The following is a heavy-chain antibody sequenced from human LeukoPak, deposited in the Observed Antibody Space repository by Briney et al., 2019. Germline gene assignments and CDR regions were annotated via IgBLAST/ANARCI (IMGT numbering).Heavy chain of an antibody. D-gene: IGHD6-13*01. V-gene: IGHV3-48*01. Sequence: PGGSLRVSCAASGFTFSSYSMNWVRQAPGKRLEWVSYISSSSSTIYYADSVKGRFTISRDNAKNSLYLQMNSLRAEDTAVYYCARDQPYSSSWWTSGLVRNYYYYGMDVWGQGTTVTVSS. CDR3: ARDQPYSSSWWTSGLVRNYYYYGMDV. CDR2: ISSSSSTI. CDR1: GFTFSSYS. J-gene: IGHJ6*02.